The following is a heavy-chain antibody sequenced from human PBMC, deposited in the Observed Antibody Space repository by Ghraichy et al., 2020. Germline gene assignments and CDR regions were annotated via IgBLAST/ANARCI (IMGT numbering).Heavy chain of an antibody. Sequence: SVKVSCKASGCTFSSYAISWVRQAPGQGLEWMGGIIPIFGTANYAQKFRGRVTLTADASTSTAYMELSSLRSEDTAGYYCARHYDFWALGLNWFDPWGQGTLVTVSS. CDR3: ARHYDFWALGLNWFDP. J-gene: IGHJ5*02. CDR2: IIPIFGTA. CDR1: GCTFSSYA. V-gene: IGHV1-69*13. D-gene: IGHD3-3*01.